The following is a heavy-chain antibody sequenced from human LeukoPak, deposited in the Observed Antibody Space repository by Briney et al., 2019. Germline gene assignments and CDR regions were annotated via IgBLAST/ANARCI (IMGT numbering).Heavy chain of an antibody. V-gene: IGHV3-23*01. CDR3: ATDRGWRTSGYYLYYFEY. D-gene: IGHD3-3*01. Sequence: PGGSLRLSCAASGFTFSSYGMSWVRQGPGKGLECVSVISSGGGSTDYADSVKGRFTISRDNSKNTLYLQMNSLRAEDTAVYYCATDRGWRTSGYYLYYFEYWGQGTLVTYSS. J-gene: IGHJ4*02. CDR1: GFTFSSYG. CDR2: ISSGGGST.